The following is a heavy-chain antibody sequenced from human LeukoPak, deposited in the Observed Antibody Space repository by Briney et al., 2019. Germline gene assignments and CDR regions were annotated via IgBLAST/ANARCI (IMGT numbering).Heavy chain of an antibody. Sequence: GGSLRLSCAASGFTFSDYYMGWIRQAPGKGLEWVSYISSSGSTIYYADSVKGRFTISRDNAKNSLYLQMNSLRAEDTAVYYCARDPGGYYSSFYFDYWGQGTLVTVSS. D-gene: IGHD6-6*01. J-gene: IGHJ4*02. V-gene: IGHV3-11*01. CDR3: ARDPGGYYSSFYFDY. CDR2: ISSSGSTI. CDR1: GFTFSDYY.